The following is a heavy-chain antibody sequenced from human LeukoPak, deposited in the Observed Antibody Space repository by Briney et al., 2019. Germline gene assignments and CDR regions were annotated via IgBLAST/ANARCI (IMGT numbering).Heavy chain of an antibody. CDR2: FDPEDGEP. V-gene: IGHV1-24*01. D-gene: IGHD2-2*01. CDR1: GYTPTELS. J-gene: IGHJ6*02. CDR3: ATGPGEIVPAAKGPRGDYCYGMDV. Sequence: ASGKVSCKVSGYTPTELSIHWVRQAPGKGLEWMGGFDPEDGEPIYAQKFQGRVTMTEDTSTDPAYMVLNRLRSDDTAVYYCATGPGEIVPAAKGPRGDYCYGMDVWGQGTTVTVSS.